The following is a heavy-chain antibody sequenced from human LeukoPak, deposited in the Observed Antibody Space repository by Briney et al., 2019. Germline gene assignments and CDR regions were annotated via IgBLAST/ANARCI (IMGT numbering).Heavy chain of an antibody. V-gene: IGHV1-18*01. CDR2: ISAYNGNT. D-gene: IGHD2-15*01. CDR3: ARADIVVVVAATSDFDY. J-gene: IGHJ4*02. Sequence: EASVKVSCKASGYTFTSYGISCVRQAPGQGLEWMGWISAYNGNTNYAQKLQGRVTMTTDTSTSTAYMELRSLRSDDTAVYYCARADIVVVVAATSDFDYWGQGTLVTVSS. CDR1: GYTFTSYG.